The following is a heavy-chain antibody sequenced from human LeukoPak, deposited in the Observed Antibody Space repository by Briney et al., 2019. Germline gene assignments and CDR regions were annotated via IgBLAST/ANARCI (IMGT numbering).Heavy chain of an antibody. CDR3: AREPYYGDAFDI. Sequence: PSETLSLTCTVSGVSISSYYWSWIRQPPGKGLEWIGYIYYSGSTNYNPSLKSRVTISVDTSKNQFSLNLSSVTAADTALYYCAREPYYGDAFDIWSQGTMVTVSS. J-gene: IGHJ3*02. CDR2: IYYSGST. D-gene: IGHD3-10*01. V-gene: IGHV4-59*01. CDR1: GVSISSYY.